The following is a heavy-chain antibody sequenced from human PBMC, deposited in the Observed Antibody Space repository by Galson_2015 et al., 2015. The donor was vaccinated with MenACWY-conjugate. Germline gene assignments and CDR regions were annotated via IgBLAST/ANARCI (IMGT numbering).Heavy chain of an antibody. CDR2: ISSSSSYI. CDR3: ARGGAGLSVVARYYYYGMDV. Sequence: SLRLSCAASGFTFSSYSMNWVRQAPGKGLEWVSSISSSSSYIYYADSVKGRFTISRDNAKNSLYLQMNSLRAEDTAVYYCARGGAGLSVVARYYYYGMDVWGQGTTVTVSS. V-gene: IGHV3-21*01. J-gene: IGHJ6*02. D-gene: IGHD4-23*01. CDR1: GFTFSSYS.